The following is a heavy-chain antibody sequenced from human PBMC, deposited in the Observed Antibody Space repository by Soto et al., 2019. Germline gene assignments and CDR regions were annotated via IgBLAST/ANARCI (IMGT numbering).Heavy chain of an antibody. D-gene: IGHD6-13*01. CDR3: ARDAGGSSSWYYFDY. CDR1: GFTFSSYG. J-gene: IGHJ4*02. Sequence: PGGSLRLSCAAYGFTFSSYGMHWVRQAPGKGLEWVAVIWYDGSNKYYADSVKGRFTISRDNSKNTLYLQMNSLRAEDTAVYYCARDAGGSSSWYYFDYWGQGTLVTVSS. V-gene: IGHV3-33*01. CDR2: IWYDGSNK.